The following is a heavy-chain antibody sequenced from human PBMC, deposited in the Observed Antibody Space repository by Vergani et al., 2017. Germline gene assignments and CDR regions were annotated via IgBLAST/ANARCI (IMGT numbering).Heavy chain of an antibody. J-gene: IGHJ4*02. V-gene: IGHV4-59*01. D-gene: IGHD4-23*01. Sequence: QVQLQESGPGLVKPSETLSLTCTVSGGSISSYYWSWIRQPPGKGLEWIGYIYYSGSTNYNPSLKSRVTISVDTSKNQFSLKLSSVTAADTAGYYCARDRGGLGYFDYWGQGTLVTVSS. CDR2: IYYSGST. CDR3: ARDRGGLGYFDY. CDR1: GGSISSYY.